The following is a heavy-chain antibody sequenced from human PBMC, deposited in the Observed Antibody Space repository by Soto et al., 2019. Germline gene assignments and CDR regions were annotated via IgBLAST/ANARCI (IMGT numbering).Heavy chain of an antibody. V-gene: IGHV3-23*01. Sequence: EVQLLESGGGLVQPGGSLRLSCAASGFTFSSYAMSWVRQAPGKGLEWVSAISGSGGSTYYADSVKGRFTISRDNSKNPLYLQMNSLRAEDTAVYYCAKSIRGANGDSGAGGQFGDVWGQGTTVTVSS. J-gene: IGHJ6*02. CDR1: GFTFSSYA. CDR2: ISGSGGST. CDR3: AKSIRGANGDSGAGGQFGDV. D-gene: IGHD4-17*01.